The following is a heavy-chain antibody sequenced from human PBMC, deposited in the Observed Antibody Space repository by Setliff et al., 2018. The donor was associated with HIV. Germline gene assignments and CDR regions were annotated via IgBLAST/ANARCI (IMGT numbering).Heavy chain of an antibody. CDR2: ISSSGAHI. D-gene: IGHD3-9*01. Sequence: PGGSLRLSCAASGFTFSASYMTWIRQAPGKGLEWVVHISSSGAHIYSADSLQGRFTISRDNEKNSLYLQMNSLRAEDTAVYFCARGGRLQYFDWPSYALDVWGQGTTVTVSS. CDR3: ARGGRLQYFDWPSYALDV. V-gene: IGHV3-11*04. J-gene: IGHJ6*02. CDR1: GFTFSASY.